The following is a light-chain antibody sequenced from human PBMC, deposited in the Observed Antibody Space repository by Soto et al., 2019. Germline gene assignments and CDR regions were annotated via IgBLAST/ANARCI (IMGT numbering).Light chain of an antibody. CDR3: QKYNSAPRT. V-gene: IGKV1-27*01. CDR2: AAS. Sequence: DIQMTQSPSSLSASVGDRVTITCRASQGISNYLAWYQQKPGKVPMLLIYAASTLQSGVPSRLSGSGSGTDFTLTISSLQPEDVATYCCQKYNSAPRTFGQGTKVEIK. J-gene: IGKJ1*01. CDR1: QGISNY.